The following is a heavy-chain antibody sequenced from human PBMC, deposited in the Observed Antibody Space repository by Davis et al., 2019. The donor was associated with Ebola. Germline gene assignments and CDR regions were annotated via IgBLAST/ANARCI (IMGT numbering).Heavy chain of an antibody. Sequence: GESLKISCAACGVKGSSHWKSWVRQAPGKGLEWVANIKQDGSEKYYVDSVKGRFTISRDNAKNSLYLQMNSLRAEDTAVYYCARDQSTKGNDYWGQGTLFPFSS. D-gene: IGHD2-8*01. CDR1: GVKGSSHW. CDR3: ARDQSTKGNDY. J-gene: IGHJ4*02. CDR2: IKQDGSEK. V-gene: IGHV3-7*01.